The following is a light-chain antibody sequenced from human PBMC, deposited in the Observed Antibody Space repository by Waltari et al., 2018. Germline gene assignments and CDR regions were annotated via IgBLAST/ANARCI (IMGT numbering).Light chain of an antibody. J-gene: IGKJ1*01. CDR3: QKYVSLPAT. CDR1: QSVSRS. Sequence: EIVLTQSPGTLSLSPGEGATLSCRVSQSVSRSLAWYQQKPGQAPRLLIYGASTRATGIPDRFSGSGSGTDFSLTISRLEPEDFAVYYCQKYVSLPATFGQGTTEEIK. CDR2: GAS. V-gene: IGKV3-20*01.